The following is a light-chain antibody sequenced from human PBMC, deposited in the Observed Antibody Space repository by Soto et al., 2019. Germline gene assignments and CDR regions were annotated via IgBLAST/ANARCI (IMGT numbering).Light chain of an antibody. Sequence: QSALTQPPSASGSPGQSVTISCTGTSSDVGAYNYVSWYQQHPGKAPKLMISEVSERPSGVPDRFSGSKSGNTASLTVSGLQAGDEAEYYCSSYAGSYNNVIFGGGTKLTVL. CDR2: EVS. V-gene: IGLV2-8*01. J-gene: IGLJ2*01. CDR1: SSDVGAYNY. CDR3: SSYAGSYNNVI.